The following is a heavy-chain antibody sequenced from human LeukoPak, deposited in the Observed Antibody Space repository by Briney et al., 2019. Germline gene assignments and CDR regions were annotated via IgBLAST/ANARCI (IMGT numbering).Heavy chain of an antibody. D-gene: IGHD3-9*01. Sequence: PSETLSLTCTVSGGSISSSSYYWGWIRQPPGKGLEWIGSIYYSGSTYYNPSLKSRVTISVDTSKNQFSLKLSSVTAADTAVYYCARLHDILTGYRPLFDYWGQGTLVTVSS. J-gene: IGHJ4*02. V-gene: IGHV4-39*01. CDR2: IYYSGST. CDR1: GGSISSSSYY. CDR3: ARLHDILTGYRPLFDY.